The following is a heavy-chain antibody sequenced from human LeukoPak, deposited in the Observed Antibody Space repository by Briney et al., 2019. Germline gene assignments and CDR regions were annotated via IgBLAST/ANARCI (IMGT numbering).Heavy chain of an antibody. Sequence: GESLKISCKGSGYSFTSYWIGWVRQMPGKGLEWMGIIYPGDSDTRYSPSFQGQVTISADKSISTAYLQWSSLKASDTAMYYCAGHDYALSSIAARRVVDYYYYGMDVWGQGTTVTVSS. CDR2: IYPGDSDT. J-gene: IGHJ6*02. V-gene: IGHV5-51*01. D-gene: IGHD6-6*01. CDR3: AGHDYALSSIAARRVVDYYYYGMDV. CDR1: GYSFTSYW.